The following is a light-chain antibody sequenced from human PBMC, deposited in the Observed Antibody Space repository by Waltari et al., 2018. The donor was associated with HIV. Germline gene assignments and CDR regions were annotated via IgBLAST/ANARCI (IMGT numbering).Light chain of an antibody. Sequence: EILMTQSPPTLSSSPGERATLSCRASQSVNRDLAWYQQSPGQSPRLLIHGASTRASHIPDRFSGSGSGTEFTLTISSLQSEDFAVYYCQQYNTWPPGAFGQGTKVEIK. V-gene: IGKV3-15*01. CDR1: QSVNRD. CDR3: QQYNTWPPGA. CDR2: GAS. J-gene: IGKJ1*01.